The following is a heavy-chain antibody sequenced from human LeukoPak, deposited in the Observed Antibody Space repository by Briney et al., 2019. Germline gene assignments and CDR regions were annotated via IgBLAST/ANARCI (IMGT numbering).Heavy chain of an antibody. CDR3: AGGSGSYYDY. J-gene: IGHJ4*02. CDR1: GFTFSSHA. D-gene: IGHD1-26*01. V-gene: IGHV3-64*01. Sequence: GGSLRLSCAASGFTFSSHAMHWVRQAPGKGLEYVSAISSNGGSTYYANSVKGRFTISRDNSKNTLYLQMGSLRAEDMAVYYCAGGSGSYYDYWGQGTLVTVSS. CDR2: ISSNGGST.